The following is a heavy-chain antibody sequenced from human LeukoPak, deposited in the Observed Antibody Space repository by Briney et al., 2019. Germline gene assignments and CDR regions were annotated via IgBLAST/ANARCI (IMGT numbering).Heavy chain of an antibody. CDR1: GFTFSSYA. CDR2: ISYDGSNK. V-gene: IGHV3-30*09. J-gene: IGHJ4*02. CDR3: ARLKFYSSDYYFDY. D-gene: IGHD6-19*01. Sequence: GRSLRLSCAASGFTFSSYAMHWVRQAPGKGLEWVAVISYDGSNKYYADSVKGRFAISRDNSKNTLYLQMNSLRAEDTAVYYCARLKFYSSDYYFDYWGQGTLVTVSS.